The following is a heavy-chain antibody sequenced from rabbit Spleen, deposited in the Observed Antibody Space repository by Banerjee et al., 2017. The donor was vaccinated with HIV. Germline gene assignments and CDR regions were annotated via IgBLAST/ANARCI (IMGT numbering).Heavy chain of an antibody. J-gene: IGHJ4*01. CDR2: IDSGSSGFT. CDR3: ARDLTGVIGWNFKL. Sequence: QSVEESGGDLVKPGASLTLTCTASGVSFSSSSYMCWVRQAPGKGLEWIACIDSGSSGFTYFATWAKGRFTISKTSSTTVTLQMTSLTAADTATYFCARDLTGVIGWNFKLWGQGTLVTVS. V-gene: IGHV1S40*01. CDR1: GVSFSSSSY. D-gene: IGHD1-1*01.